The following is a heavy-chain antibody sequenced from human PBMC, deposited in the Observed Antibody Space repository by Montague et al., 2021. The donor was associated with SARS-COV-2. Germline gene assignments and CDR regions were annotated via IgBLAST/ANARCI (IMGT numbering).Heavy chain of an antibody. CDR2: IKPDGSAG. CDR3: AKGSV. Sequence: SLRLSCAASGFTFSSNWMSWVRQAPGKGLEWVANIKPDGSAGYYVDSVKGRFTISGDNAKNSLYLQINSLRAEDTAVYYCAKGSVWGQGTTVTVSS. CDR1: GFTFSSNW. J-gene: IGHJ6*02. V-gene: IGHV3-7*01.